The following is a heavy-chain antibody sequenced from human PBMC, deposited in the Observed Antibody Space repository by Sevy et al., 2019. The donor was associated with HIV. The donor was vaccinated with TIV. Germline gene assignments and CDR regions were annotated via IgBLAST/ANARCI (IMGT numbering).Heavy chain of an antibody. J-gene: IGHJ4*02. CDR3: AKDPSSGYYGY. Sequence: GGSLRLSCAASGFTFSSYAMSWVRQAPGKGLEWVSAISGSGGSTYYADSVKGRFTISRDNSKNMLYLQMNSLRAEDTAVYYCAKDPSSGYYGYWGQGTLVTVSS. CDR2: ISGSGGST. CDR1: GFTFSSYA. D-gene: IGHD3-22*01. V-gene: IGHV3-23*01.